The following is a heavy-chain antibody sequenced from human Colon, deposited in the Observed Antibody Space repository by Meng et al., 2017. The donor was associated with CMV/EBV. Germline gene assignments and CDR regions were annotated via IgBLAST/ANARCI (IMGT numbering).Heavy chain of an antibody. J-gene: IGHJ6*02. CDR1: GFTFSNYW. Sequence: GESLKISCAASGFTFSNYWMHWVRRVPGKGLVWVSHINSDGSSTTYADSVKGRITISRDNGKNTVFLQMNSLTAEDAAVYYCARCSSTSYDFFGVDVWGQGTTVTVSS. CDR3: ARCSSTSYDFFGVDV. V-gene: IGHV3-74*03. D-gene: IGHD2-2*01. CDR2: INSDGSST.